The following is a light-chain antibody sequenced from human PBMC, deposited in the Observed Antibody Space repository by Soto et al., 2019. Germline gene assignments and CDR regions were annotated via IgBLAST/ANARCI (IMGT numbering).Light chain of an antibody. J-gene: IGKJ2*01. CDR1: QSVSGS. Sequence: EIGMTRSPTTWSFSPGEIATVSFRASQSVSGSLAWYEQKAGQAPRLLIYGASTRAPGIPARFSGSGSGTEFTLTLSSLQYEDFAVYYCHQYNTWPHTFGQGTKLEIK. CDR3: HQYNTWPHT. CDR2: GAS. V-gene: IGKV3-15*01.